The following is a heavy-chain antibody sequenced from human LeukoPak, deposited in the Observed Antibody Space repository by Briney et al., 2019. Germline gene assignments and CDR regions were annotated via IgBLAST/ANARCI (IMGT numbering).Heavy chain of an antibody. J-gene: IGHJ4*02. CDR3: ARDRSPNPFDY. V-gene: IGHV3-11*04. CDR2: ISSSGRTI. CDR1: GFTFSDYF. Sequence: GGSLRLSCAASGFTFSDYFMSWIRQAPGKGLEWVSYISSSGRTIYYADSVEGRFTISRDNAKNSLYLQMNSLRAEDTAVYYCARDRSPNPFDYWGQGTLVTVSS.